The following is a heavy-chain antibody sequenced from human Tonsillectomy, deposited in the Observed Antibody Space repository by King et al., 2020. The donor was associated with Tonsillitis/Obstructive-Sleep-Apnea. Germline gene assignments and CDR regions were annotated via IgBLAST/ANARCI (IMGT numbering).Heavy chain of an antibody. Sequence: VQLQESGPGLVKPSETLSLTCTVSGGSISSYYWSWIRQPPGKGLEWIGYIYYSGSTNYNPSLKSRVTISVDTSKNQFSLKLSSVTAADTAVYYCARLSRDRRYYYYYYMDVWGKGTTVTVSS. CDR1: GGSISSYY. CDR3: ARLSRDRRYYYYYYMDV. J-gene: IGHJ6*03. CDR2: IYYSGST. D-gene: IGHD5-24*01. V-gene: IGHV4-59*08.